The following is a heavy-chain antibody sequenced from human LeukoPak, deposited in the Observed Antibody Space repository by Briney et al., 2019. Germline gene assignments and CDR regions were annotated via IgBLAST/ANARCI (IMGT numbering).Heavy chain of an antibody. J-gene: IGHJ4*02. Sequence: GGSLRLSCAASGFTFSSFAMTWVRQAPGKGLEWVSGISGSGSAITPHYADSVKGRFTISRDNSKNTLYLQMNSLRAEDTAVYYCAKVETAAAATLRGFDYWGQGTLVTVSS. CDR3: AKVETAAAATLRGFDY. D-gene: IGHD6-13*01. CDR1: GFTFSSFA. CDR2: ISGSGSAITP. V-gene: IGHV3-23*01.